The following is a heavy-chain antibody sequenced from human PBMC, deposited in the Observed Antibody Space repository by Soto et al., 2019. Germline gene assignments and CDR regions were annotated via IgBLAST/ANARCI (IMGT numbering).Heavy chain of an antibody. D-gene: IGHD2-15*01. V-gene: IGHV4-30-2*01. Sequence: PSETRSLTCAVFGGSISSGGYFWGLIRQPPGKGLEWIGYIYHSGSTYYNPSLKSRVTILVDRSKNQFSLKLSSVTAADTAVYYCARGEVVALGYWGQGTLVTVSS. J-gene: IGHJ4*02. CDR2: IYHSGST. CDR3: ARGEVVALGY. CDR1: GGSISSGGYF.